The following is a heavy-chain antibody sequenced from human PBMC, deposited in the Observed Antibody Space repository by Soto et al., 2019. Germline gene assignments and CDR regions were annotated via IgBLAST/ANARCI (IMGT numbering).Heavy chain of an antibody. CDR3: AKDQQYYVWGSNRSNNWFDP. Sequence: QVQLVESGGGVVQPARSLRLSCAASGFTFRSYGMHWVRQAPGKGLEWVAVISCNGINKDYADSVKGRFTISRDNSKNTLDLQMNSLRAEDTAVYYCAKDQQYYVWGSNRSNNWFDPWGQGTLVTVSP. CDR2: ISCNGINK. CDR1: GFTFRSYG. J-gene: IGHJ5*02. D-gene: IGHD3-16*02. V-gene: IGHV3-30*18.